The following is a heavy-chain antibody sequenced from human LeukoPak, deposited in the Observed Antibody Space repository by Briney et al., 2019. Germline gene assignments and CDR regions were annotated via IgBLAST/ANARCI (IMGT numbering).Heavy chain of an antibody. Sequence: SVKVSCEAPGFTFTSSAVQWVRQARGQRLEWIGWIVVGSGNTNYAQKFQERVTITRDMSTSTAYMELSSLRSEDTAVYYCAATPGRGYTVTKNYYYGMDVWGQGTTVTVSS. V-gene: IGHV1-58*01. D-gene: IGHD4-11*01. J-gene: IGHJ6*02. CDR1: GFTFTSSA. CDR3: AATPGRGYTVTKNYYYGMDV. CDR2: IVVGSGNT.